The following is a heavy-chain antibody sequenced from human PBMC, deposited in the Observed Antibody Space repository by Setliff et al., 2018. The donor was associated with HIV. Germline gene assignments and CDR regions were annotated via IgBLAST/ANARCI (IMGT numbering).Heavy chain of an antibody. CDR2: VSASGTT. CDR3: ASAFTPVAGNGWWFDY. CDR1: GGSMSRVY. D-gene: IGHD6-19*01. V-gene: IGHV4-59*01. J-gene: IGHJ4*02. Sequence: PSETLSLTCSVSGGSMSRVYWTWIRQPPGKGLEWIGYVSASGTTNYNPSLKSRVTISVDTSKNQFSLKLSSVTAADTAVYYCASAFTPVAGNGWWFDYWGQGTLVTVSS.